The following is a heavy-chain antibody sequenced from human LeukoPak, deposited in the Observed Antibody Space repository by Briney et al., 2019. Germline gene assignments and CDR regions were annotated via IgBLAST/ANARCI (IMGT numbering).Heavy chain of an antibody. CDR1: GSTFSTYA. J-gene: IGHJ4*02. V-gene: IGHV3-23*01. CDR3: AKDRGFGAAAGHSFYFDY. Sequence: PGGSLRLSCAASGSTFSTYAMSWVLQAPGKGLEWVSAISGSGGNTYYADSVKGRFTISRDNSKNTLYLQMNSLRAEDTAVYYCAKDRGFGAAAGHSFYFDYWGQGTLVTVSS. D-gene: IGHD6-25*01. CDR2: ISGSGGNT.